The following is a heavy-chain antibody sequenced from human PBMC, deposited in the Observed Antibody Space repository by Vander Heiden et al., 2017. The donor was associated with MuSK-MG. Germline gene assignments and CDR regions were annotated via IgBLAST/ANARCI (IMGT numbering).Heavy chain of an antibody. CDR3: ARCTWGENWFDP. CDR2: NHYSGSS. D-gene: IGHD7-27*01. J-gene: IGHJ5*02. V-gene: IGHV4-59*08. Sequence: QVQLQESGPGLVKPSETLSLTCTVSGGSISSYYWNWIRQPQGKGLEWIGYNHYSGSSNYNPALKSRVTISLDTSKNQFSLTLRSVTAADTAVYFCARCTWGENWFDPWGQGTLITVSS. CDR1: GGSISSYY.